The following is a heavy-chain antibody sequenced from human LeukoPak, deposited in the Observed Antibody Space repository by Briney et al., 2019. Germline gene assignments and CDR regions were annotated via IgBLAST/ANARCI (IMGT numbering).Heavy chain of an antibody. D-gene: IGHD3-10*01. CDR1: GYTFINNW. V-gene: IGHV1-46*01. Sequence: GASVKVSCKASGYTFINNWMHWVRQAPGQGLEWIGLINPTGTGTLYAQKFQGRVTMTRDMSTSTDYMELSSLRSEDTAVYYCAADISLWFGDDAFDIWGQGTMVTVSS. CDR2: INPTGTGT. CDR3: AADISLWFGDDAFDI. J-gene: IGHJ3*02.